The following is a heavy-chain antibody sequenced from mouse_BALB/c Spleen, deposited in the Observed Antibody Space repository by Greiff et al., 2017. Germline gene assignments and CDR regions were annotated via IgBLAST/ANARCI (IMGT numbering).Heavy chain of an antibody. CDR1: GFSLTSYG. D-gene: IGHD2-1*01. J-gene: IGHJ4*01. V-gene: IGHV2-9*02. CDR2: IWAGGST. Sequence: VKLMESGPGLVAPSQSLSITCTVSGFSLTSYGVHWVRQPPGKGLEWLGVIWAGGSTNYNSALMSRLSISKDNSKSQVFLKMNSLQTDDTAMYYCARDGYGNSYAMDYWGQGTSVTVSS. CDR3: ARDGYGNSYAMDY.